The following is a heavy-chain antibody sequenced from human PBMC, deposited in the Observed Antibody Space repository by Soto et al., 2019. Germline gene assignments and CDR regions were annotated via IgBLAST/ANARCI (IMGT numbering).Heavy chain of an antibody. CDR3: ARDGIVGTTDFFDY. CDR1: GFIFSGYS. CDR2: ISTTSTYI. J-gene: IGHJ4*02. Sequence: PGGSLRLSCAGSGFIFSGYSMNWVRQAPGKGLEWVSSISTTSTYIYYADSVKGRFTVSRDNAKNSLYLQMTGLRPKDTAMYYCARDGIVGTTDFFDYWGQGTLVTVSS. D-gene: IGHD1-26*01. V-gene: IGHV3-21*01.